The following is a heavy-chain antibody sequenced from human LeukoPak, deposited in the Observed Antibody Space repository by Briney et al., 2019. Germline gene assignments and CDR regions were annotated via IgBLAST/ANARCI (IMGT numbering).Heavy chain of an antibody. CDR1: GGSISSSSYY. Sequence: SETLSLTCTVSGGSISSSSYYWGWIRQPPGKGLEWIGSIYYSGSTYYNPSLKSRVTISVDTSKNQFSLKLSSVTAADTAVYYCARDLYDFWSGSPYYYMDVWGKGTTVTVSS. V-gene: IGHV4-39*07. CDR2: IYYSGST. CDR3: ARDLYDFWSGSPYYYMDV. J-gene: IGHJ6*03. D-gene: IGHD3-3*01.